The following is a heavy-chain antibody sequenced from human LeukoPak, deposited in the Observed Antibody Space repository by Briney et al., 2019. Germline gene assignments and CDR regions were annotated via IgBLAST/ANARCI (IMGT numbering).Heavy chain of an antibody. J-gene: IGHJ4*02. CDR1: GGSISSGAYY. CDR3: ARSLIAARRGFDY. CDR2: IYYSGST. D-gene: IGHD6-6*01. Sequence: PSETLSLTCTVSGGSISSGAYYWGWIRQHPGKGLEWIAYIYYSGSTYYNPSLKSRLSMSVDTSKNQFSLKLNSVTAADTAVYYCARSLIAARRGFDYWGQGTLVTVSS. V-gene: IGHV4-31*03.